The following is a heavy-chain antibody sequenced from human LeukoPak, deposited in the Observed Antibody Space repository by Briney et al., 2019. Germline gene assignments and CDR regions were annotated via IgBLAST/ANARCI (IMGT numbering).Heavy chain of an antibody. D-gene: IGHD1-26*01. J-gene: IGHJ6*03. CDR1: GFTFSSYS. CDR2: ITSSGTYI. CDR3: ARDPYSGNYGNDYYYYMDV. V-gene: IGHV3-21*01. Sequence: GGSLRLSCVASGFTFSSYSMNWVRQAPGKGLEWVSSITSSGTYIFYADSVKGRFTISRDNAKNSLYLQLNTLGPEDTAVYYCARDPYSGNYGNDYYYYMDVWGKGTTVTISS.